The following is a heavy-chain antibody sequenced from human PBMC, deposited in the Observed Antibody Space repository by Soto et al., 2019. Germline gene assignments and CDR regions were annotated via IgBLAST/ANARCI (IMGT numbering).Heavy chain of an antibody. Sequence: ASVKVSCKASGYTFTRYDINWVRQATGQGLEWMGWMNPNSGNTGYAQKFQGRVTMTRNTSISTAYMELSSLRSEDTAVYYCARLGDSYGYEHYYYDGIDVWGQGTTVTVSS. CDR3: ARLGDSYGYEHYYYDGIDV. CDR1: GYTFTRYD. V-gene: IGHV1-8*01. CDR2: MNPNSGNT. D-gene: IGHD5-18*01. J-gene: IGHJ6*02.